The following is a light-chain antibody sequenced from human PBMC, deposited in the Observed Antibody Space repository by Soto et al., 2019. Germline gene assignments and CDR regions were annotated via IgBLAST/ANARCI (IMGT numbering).Light chain of an antibody. CDR2: AAS. CDR3: QQSYSTPST. V-gene: IGKV1-39*01. Sequence: DIQMTQSPSSLSASAGDRVTITCRASQRIXSHLNWYQQKPGEAPKLRXSAASSLQRGGPSRLSGSGSATDFTLTISSLQPEDFANYYFQQSYSTPSTFGQGTRLEIK. CDR1: QRIXSH. J-gene: IGKJ5*01.